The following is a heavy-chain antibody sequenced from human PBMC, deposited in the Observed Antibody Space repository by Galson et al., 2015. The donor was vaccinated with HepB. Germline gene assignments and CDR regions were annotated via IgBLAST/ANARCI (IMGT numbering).Heavy chain of an antibody. J-gene: IGHJ4*02. V-gene: IGHV1-46*01. CDR1: GYTLTRYA. Sequence: SVKVSCKASGYTLTRYAMNWVRQAPGQGLEWMGKINPNSGGTNYAQKFQGRVTMTRDTSTSTVYMELSSLRSEDTAVYYCARVAHNYGDYPDYWGQGTLVTVSS. CDR3: ARVAHNYGDYPDY. D-gene: IGHD4-17*01. CDR2: INPNSGGT.